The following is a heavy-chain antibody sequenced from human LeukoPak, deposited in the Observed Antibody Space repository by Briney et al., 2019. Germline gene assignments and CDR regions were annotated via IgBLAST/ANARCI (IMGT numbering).Heavy chain of an antibody. CDR3: AGDVGTSGWHTFDY. V-gene: IGHV6-1*01. J-gene: IGHJ2*01. Sequence: SQTLSLTCAISGDSVSSINGAWNWIRQSPSRGLEWLGRTYYRSKWYNDYAVSMRGRITINPDTSKNQFSLQLNSVTPEDTAVYYCAGDVGTSGWHTFDYWGRGTLVTVSS. D-gene: IGHD6-19*01. CDR2: TYYRSKWYN. CDR1: GDSVSSINGA.